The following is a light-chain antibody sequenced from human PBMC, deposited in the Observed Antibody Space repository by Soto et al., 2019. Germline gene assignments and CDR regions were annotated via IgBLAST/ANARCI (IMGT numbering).Light chain of an antibody. V-gene: IGLV2-8*01. CDR2: EVN. CDR1: SSDVGGYNY. CDR3: SSYAGSSNV. Sequence: QSALTQPPSASGSPGQSVAISCTGTSSDVGGYNYVSWYQQHPGKAPNLMIYEVNKRPSGVPDRFSGSKSGNTASLTGSGLQAEDEADYYCSSYAGSSNVFGTGTKVTVL. J-gene: IGLJ1*01.